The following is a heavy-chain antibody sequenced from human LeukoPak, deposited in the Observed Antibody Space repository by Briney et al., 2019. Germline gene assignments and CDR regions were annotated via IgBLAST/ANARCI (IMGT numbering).Heavy chain of an antibody. V-gene: IGHV3-23*01. Sequence: QPGGSLRLSCAASGFTFSSYAMSWVRQAPGKGLEWVSAISGSGGSTYYADSVKGRFTISRDNSKNTLYLQMNSLRAEDTAVYYCAREAGRYSSGWYFWFDPWGQGTLVTVSS. D-gene: IGHD6-19*01. CDR2: ISGSGGST. CDR3: AREAGRYSSGWYFWFDP. J-gene: IGHJ5*02. CDR1: GFTFSSYA.